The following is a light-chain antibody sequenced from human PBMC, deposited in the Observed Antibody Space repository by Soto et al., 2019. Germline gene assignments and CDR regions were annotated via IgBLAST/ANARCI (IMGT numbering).Light chain of an antibody. V-gene: IGLV2-14*01. CDR2: DVS. CDR1: SSDVGGYNY. CDR3: SSYTSSSALV. Sequence: QSALTQPASVSGSPGQSITISCTGTSSDVGGYNYVSWYQQHPGNAPKVMIYDVSNRPSGVSNRFSGSKSGNTASLTISVLQAEDEAYYYCSSYTSSSALVFGGGTKLTVL. J-gene: IGLJ2*01.